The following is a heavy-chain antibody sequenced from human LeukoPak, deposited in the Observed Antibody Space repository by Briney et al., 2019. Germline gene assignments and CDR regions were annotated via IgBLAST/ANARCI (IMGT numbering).Heavy chain of an antibody. Sequence: PSETLSLTCTVSGGSISSYYWSWIRQPPGKGLEWIGYIYYSGSTNYNPSLKSRVTISVDTSKNQFSLKLSSVTAADTAVYYCARVNVYDDSSGYPTFDYWGQGTLVTVSS. CDR3: ARVNVYDDSSGYPTFDY. CDR1: GGSISSYY. D-gene: IGHD3-22*01. J-gene: IGHJ4*02. V-gene: IGHV4-59*01. CDR2: IYYSGST.